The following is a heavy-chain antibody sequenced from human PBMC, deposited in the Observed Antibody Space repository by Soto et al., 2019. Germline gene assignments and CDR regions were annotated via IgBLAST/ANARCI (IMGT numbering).Heavy chain of an antibody. CDR3: SRGDITGWYNAFDV. CDR1: GFTFGEYH. D-gene: IGHD6-19*01. J-gene: IGHJ3*01. V-gene: IGHV3-49*04. Sequence: GGSLRLSCTTSGFTFGEYHMSWVRQAPGKGLEWVGFIRSKAYGGTTEYAASVKGRFTISRDDSKSVAYLQMNSLETEDTAVYSCSRGDITGWYNAFDVWGQGTMVTVS. CDR2: IRSKAYGGTT.